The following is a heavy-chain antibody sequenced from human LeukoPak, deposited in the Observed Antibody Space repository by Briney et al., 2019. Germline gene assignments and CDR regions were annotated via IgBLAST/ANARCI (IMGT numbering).Heavy chain of an antibody. V-gene: IGHV4-39*07. CDR1: GDSISTTSYY. CDR3: ARRSLRYFDWEEVRWFDP. CDR2: IYFSGST. Sequence: PSETLSLTCTVSGDSISTTSYYWGWIRQPPGKGLEWIGNIYFSGSTFYNPSLKSRLTISVDTSKNQFSLKLSSVTAADTAVYYCARRSLRYFDWEEVRWFDPWGQGTLVTVSS. D-gene: IGHD3-9*01. J-gene: IGHJ5*02.